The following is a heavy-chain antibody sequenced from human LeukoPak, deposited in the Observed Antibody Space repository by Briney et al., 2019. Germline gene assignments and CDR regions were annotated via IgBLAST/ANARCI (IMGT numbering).Heavy chain of an antibody. CDR3: ARFRAATTRFDY. V-gene: IGHV3-30*09. CDR1: GFTFRNYA. Sequence: GGSLRLSCAASGFTFRNYAMYWVRQAPGRGLEWAAVVSFDGNTTFYSDSVKGRFAISRDNSKNTLYLEMNSLRPEDTAVYYCARFRAATTRFDYWGQGTLVSVSS. CDR2: VSFDGNTT. J-gene: IGHJ4*02. D-gene: IGHD1/OR15-1a*01.